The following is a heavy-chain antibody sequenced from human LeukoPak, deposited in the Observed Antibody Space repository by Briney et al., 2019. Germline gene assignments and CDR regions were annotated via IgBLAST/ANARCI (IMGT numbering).Heavy chain of an antibody. V-gene: IGHV3-21*04. D-gene: IGHD5-12*01. J-gene: IGHJ4*02. Sequence: GGSLRLSCVASGFAFETYTMNWVRQAPGKGLEWVSFISSTSSDINYADSVRDRFTISRDNAKNSLFLQMDSLRVEDTAVYYCAKGLFSGYDKYIHSWGQGTLVTVSS. CDR3: AKGLFSGYDKYIHS. CDR2: ISSTSSDI. CDR1: GFAFETYT.